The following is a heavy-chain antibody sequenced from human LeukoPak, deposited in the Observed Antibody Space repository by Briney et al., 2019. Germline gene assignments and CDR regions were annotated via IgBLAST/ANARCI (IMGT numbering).Heavy chain of an antibody. D-gene: IGHD5-18*01. CDR2: ISSSSGTK. J-gene: IGHJ4*02. CDR1: GFIFSNYN. V-gene: IGHV3-48*01. CDR3: ARALGYSYGYAVDY. Sequence: QSGGSLRLSCAASGFIFSNYNMNWVRQTPGKGLEWLSYISSSSGTKYYADSVKGRFTISGDNAKNSLYLQMNSLRAEDTAVYYCARALGYSYGYAVDYWGQGTLITVSS.